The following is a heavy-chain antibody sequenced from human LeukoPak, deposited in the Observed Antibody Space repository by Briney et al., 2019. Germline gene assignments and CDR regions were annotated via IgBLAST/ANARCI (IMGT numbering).Heavy chain of an antibody. CDR2: INRRGHT. Sequence: GRSLRLSCAASGFTFDRFTIHWVRQTPGKGLEWVSLINRRGHTFYADSVKGRFTISRDNSRNSVFLQMNSLRPEDTALYHCAKEVDCPSDCLFFHSWGQGTLVTVSS. CDR1: GFTFDRFT. J-gene: IGHJ4*02. V-gene: IGHV3-43*01. D-gene: IGHD2-21*02. CDR3: AKEVDCPSDCLFFHS.